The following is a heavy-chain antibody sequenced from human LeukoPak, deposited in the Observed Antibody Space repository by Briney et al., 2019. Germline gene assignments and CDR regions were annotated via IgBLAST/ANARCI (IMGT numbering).Heavy chain of an antibody. CDR3: ARRDGSQGWLDP. J-gene: IGHJ5*02. CDR1: GGSISSSSYY. CDR2: IYYSGST. D-gene: IGHD1-26*01. V-gene: IGHV4-39*01. Sequence: KASETLSLTCTVSGGSISSSSYYWGWIRQPPGKGLEWIGSIYYSGSTYYNPSLKSRVTISVDTSKNQFSLKLSSVTAADTAVYYCARRDGSQGWLDPWGQGTLVTVSS.